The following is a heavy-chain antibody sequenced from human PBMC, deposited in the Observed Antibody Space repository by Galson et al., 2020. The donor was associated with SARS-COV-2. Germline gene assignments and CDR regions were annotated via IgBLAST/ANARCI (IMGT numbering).Heavy chain of an antibody. J-gene: IGHJ4*02. CDR3: AYGVVAGTGY. CDR1: GGSISSGSYY. V-gene: IGHV4-61*02. Sequence: SETLSLTCTVYGGSISSGSYYWSWIRQPAGKGLEWIGRIYTSGSTNYNPSLQRRVTISIDTSKNQFSLELTSVTSADTAVYFCAYGVVAGTGYWGQGILVTVSS. D-gene: IGHD6-19*01. CDR2: IYTSGST.